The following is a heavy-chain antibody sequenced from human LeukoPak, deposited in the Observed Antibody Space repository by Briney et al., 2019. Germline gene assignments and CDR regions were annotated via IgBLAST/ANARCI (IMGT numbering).Heavy chain of an antibody. Sequence: ASVKVSCKASGGTFSSYAISWVRQAPGQGLQWMGIINPSGGSTSYAQKFQGRVTMTRDTSTSTVYMELSSLRSEDTAVYYCARDSNIANYYDSSGYCDYWGQGTLVTVSS. D-gene: IGHD3-22*01. V-gene: IGHV1-46*01. CDR3: ARDSNIANYYDSSGYCDY. J-gene: IGHJ4*02. CDR2: INPSGGST. CDR1: GGTFSSYA.